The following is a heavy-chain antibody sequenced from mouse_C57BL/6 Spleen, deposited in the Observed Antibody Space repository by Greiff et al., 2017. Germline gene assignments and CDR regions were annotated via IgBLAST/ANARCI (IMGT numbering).Heavy chain of an antibody. V-gene: IGHV1-82*01. CDR1: GYAFSSSW. Sequence: VQVVESGPELVKPGASVKISCKASGYAFSSSWMNWVKQRPGKGLEWIGRIYPGDGDTNYNGKFKGKATLTADKSSSTAYMQLSSLTSEDSAVYFCARSSDYDGPWFAYWGQGTLVTVSA. CDR3: ARSSDYDGPWFAY. J-gene: IGHJ3*01. D-gene: IGHD2-4*01. CDR2: IYPGDGDT.